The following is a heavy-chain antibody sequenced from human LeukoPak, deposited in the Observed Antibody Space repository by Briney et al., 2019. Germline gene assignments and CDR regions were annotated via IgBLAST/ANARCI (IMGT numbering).Heavy chain of an antibody. Sequence: GGSLRLSCAASGFTFSSYSMNWVRQAPGKGLEWVSSISSSSSYIYYADSVKGRFTISRDNAKNSLYLQMNSLRAEDTAMYYCARDLRGYDSSWFDPWGQGTLVTVSS. CDR1: GFTFSSYS. CDR2: ISSSSSYI. V-gene: IGHV3-21*01. CDR3: ARDLRGYDSSWFDP. D-gene: IGHD5-12*01. J-gene: IGHJ5*02.